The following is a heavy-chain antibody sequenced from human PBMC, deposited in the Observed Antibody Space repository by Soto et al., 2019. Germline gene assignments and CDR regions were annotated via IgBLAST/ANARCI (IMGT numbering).Heavy chain of an antibody. CDR1: GFTFDDYA. CDR3: AKDSSGSYPYNWFDP. V-gene: IGHV3-9*01. Sequence: GGSLRLSCAASGFTFDDYAMHWVRQAPGKGLEWVSGISWNSGSIGYADSVKGRFTISRDNAKNSLYLQMNSLRAEGTALYYCAKDSSGSYPYNWFDPWGQGTLVTVSS. D-gene: IGHD1-26*01. J-gene: IGHJ5*02. CDR2: ISWNSGSI.